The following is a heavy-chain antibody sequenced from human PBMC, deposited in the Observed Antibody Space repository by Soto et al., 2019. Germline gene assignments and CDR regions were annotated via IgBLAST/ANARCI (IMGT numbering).Heavy chain of an antibody. D-gene: IGHD5-18*01. CDR1: GGSISTRSSY. V-gene: IGHV4-39*01. J-gene: IGHJ6*03. CDR3: ARHGGYSYQSDYYYYYMDV. CDR2: IYYIGNT. Sequence: SETLSLTCTVSGGSISTRSSYWGWIRQPPGKGLEWIGNIYYIGNTNYNPSLKSRVAISVDTSKNQFSLKLSSVTAADTAVYYCARHGGYSYQSDYYYYYMDVWGKGTTVTVSS.